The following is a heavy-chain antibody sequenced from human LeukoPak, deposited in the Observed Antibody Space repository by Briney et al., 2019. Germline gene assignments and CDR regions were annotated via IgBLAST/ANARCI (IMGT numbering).Heavy chain of an antibody. V-gene: IGHV3-21*01. CDR3: ARGGGVSVGRPENWFDP. J-gene: IGHJ5*02. Sequence: PGGSLRLSCAASGFTFGSYSMNWVRQAPGKGLEWVSSISSSSSYIYYADSVKGRFTISRDNAKNSLYLQMNSLRAEDTAVYYCARGGGVSVGRPENWFDPWGQGTLVTVSS. CDR1: GFTFGSYS. D-gene: IGHD1-26*01. CDR2: ISSSSSYI.